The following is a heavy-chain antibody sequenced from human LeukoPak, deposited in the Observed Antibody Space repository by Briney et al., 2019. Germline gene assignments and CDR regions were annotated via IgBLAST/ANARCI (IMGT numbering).Heavy chain of an antibody. CDR3: ARHVRDPPVTINSSGWFFDY. J-gene: IGHJ4*02. Sequence: PSETLSLTCTVSGGSISSSSYYWGWIRQPPRKGLEWIGSIYYSGSTYYNPSLKSRVTISVDTSKNQFSLKLSSVTAADTAVYYCARHVRDPPVTINSSGWFFDYWGQGTLVAVSS. CDR1: GGSISSSSYY. D-gene: IGHD6-19*01. CDR2: IYYSGST. V-gene: IGHV4-39*01.